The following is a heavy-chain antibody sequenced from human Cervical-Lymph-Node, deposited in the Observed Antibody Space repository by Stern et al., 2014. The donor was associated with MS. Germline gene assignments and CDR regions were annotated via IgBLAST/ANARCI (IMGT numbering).Heavy chain of an antibody. Sequence: QVQLVQSGAEVKKPGSSVKVSCKASGGTFSTHPITWVRQAPGQGIEWMGGIIPFLNAANYAQKFQSRITITADKSTGTTYMEISRLRSDDTAVYYCASSLVASGHWGQGTLVIVS. CDR2: IIPFLNAA. CDR3: ASSLVASGH. D-gene: IGHD2-8*02. CDR1: GGTFSTHP. J-gene: IGHJ4*02. V-gene: IGHV1-69*06.